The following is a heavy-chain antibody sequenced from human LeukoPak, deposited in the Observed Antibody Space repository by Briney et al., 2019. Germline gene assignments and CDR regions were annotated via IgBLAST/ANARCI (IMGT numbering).Heavy chain of an antibody. CDR3: ARIRRSYGLDNYFDY. D-gene: IGHD5-18*01. Sequence: SGPTLVNPTQTLTLTCTFSGFSLSTGGMCVSWIRQPPGKALEWLARIDWDDDKYYSTSLKTRLTISKDTSKNQVVLTMTNMDPVDTATYYCARIRRSYGLDNYFDYWGQGTLVTVSS. CDR2: IDWDDDK. V-gene: IGHV2-70*11. J-gene: IGHJ4*02. CDR1: GFSLSTGGMC.